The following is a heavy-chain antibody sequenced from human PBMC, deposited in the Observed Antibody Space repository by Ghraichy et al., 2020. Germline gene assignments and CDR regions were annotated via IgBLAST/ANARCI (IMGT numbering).Heavy chain of an antibody. V-gene: IGHV4-59*01. D-gene: IGHD3-10*01. CDR3: ARALHLLYYFDY. CDR1: GGSISSYY. Sequence: SQTLSLTCTVSGGSISSYYWSWIRQPPGKGLEWIGYIYYSGSTNYNPSLKSRVTISVDTSKNQFSLKLSSVTAADTAVYYCARALHLLYYFDYWGQGTLVTVSS. J-gene: IGHJ4*02. CDR2: IYYSGST.